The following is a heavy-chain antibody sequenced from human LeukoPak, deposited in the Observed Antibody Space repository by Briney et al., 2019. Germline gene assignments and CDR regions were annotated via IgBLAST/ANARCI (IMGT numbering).Heavy chain of an antibody. CDR1: GGSISSGGYY. CDR3: ASGSLRYSSGWFDP. CDR2: INHSGST. J-gene: IGHJ5*02. D-gene: IGHD6-25*01. Sequence: PSQTLSLTCTVSGGSISSGGYYWSWIRQPPGKGLEWIGEINHSGSTNYNPSLKSRVTISVDTSKNQFSLKLSSVTAADTAVYYCASGSLRYSSGWFDPWGQGTLVTVSS. V-gene: IGHV4-30-2*01.